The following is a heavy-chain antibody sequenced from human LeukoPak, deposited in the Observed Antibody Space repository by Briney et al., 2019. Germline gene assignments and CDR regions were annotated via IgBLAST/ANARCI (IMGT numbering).Heavy chain of an antibody. CDR1: GFTFSSYS. CDR2: ISSSSSTI. Sequence: GGSLRLSCAASGFTFSSYSMNWVRQAPGKGLEWVSYISSSSSTIYYVDSVKGRFTISRDNAKNSLYLQMNSLRAEDTAVYYCARVRIAVAGYFDYWGQGTLVTVSS. V-gene: IGHV3-48*01. J-gene: IGHJ4*02. CDR3: ARVRIAVAGYFDY. D-gene: IGHD6-19*01.